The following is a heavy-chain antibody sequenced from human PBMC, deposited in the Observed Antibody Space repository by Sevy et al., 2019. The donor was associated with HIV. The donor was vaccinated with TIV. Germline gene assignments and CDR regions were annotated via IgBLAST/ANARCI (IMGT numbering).Heavy chain of an antibody. CDR2: ISYDGGNK. D-gene: IGHD1-26*01. CDR3: AKPGKFSGSYLDAFDI. V-gene: IGHV3-30*18. CDR1: EFTFSKYG. J-gene: IGHJ3*02. Sequence: GESLKISCAASEFTFSKYGMHWVRQAPGKGLEWVAVISYDGGNKYYVDSVKGRFTISKDNFKNTLYLQMNSLRAEDTAIYYCAKPGKFSGSYLDAFDIWGQGTMVTVSS.